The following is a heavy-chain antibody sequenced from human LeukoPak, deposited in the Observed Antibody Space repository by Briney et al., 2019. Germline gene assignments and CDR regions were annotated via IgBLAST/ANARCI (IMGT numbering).Heavy chain of an antibody. CDR2: IYYSGST. J-gene: IGHJ5*02. V-gene: IGHV4-39*01. CDR1: GGSISSSSYY. CDR3: ARSTAMVP. Sequence: AETLSLTCTVSGGSISSSSYYWGWVRQPPGKGLEWIGSIYYSGSTYYNPSLKSRVTISVDTSKNQFSLKLSSVTAADTAVYYCARSTAMVPWGQGTLVTVSS. D-gene: IGHD5-18*01.